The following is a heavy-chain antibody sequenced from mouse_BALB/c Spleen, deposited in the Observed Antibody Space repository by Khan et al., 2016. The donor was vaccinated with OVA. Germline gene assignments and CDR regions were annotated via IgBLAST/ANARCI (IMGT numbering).Heavy chain of an antibody. CDR3: ARDYGDGFAY. Sequence: EVQLMESGAELVKPGASVKLSCTASGFNIKDTYMHWVKQRPEQGLEWIGRIDPANGYTKYDPKFQGKATITADTSSNTAYLQLSSLTSEDTAVYDCARDYGDGFAYWGQGTLVTVSA. V-gene: IGHV14-3*02. CDR1: GFNIKDTY. CDR2: IDPANGYT. D-gene: IGHD2-4*01. J-gene: IGHJ3*01.